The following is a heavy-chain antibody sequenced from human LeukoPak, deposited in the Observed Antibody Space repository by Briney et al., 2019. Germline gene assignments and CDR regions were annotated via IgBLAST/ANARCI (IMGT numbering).Heavy chain of an antibody. Sequence: SETLSLTCTVSGASISRYYWSSIRQPPGKGLEWIAFISNSVSTNYNPSLKSRVTISLDTSRKQLSLRLSSVIAADTAVYYCVATERWLQWDYWGQGTLVTVSS. V-gene: IGHV4-4*08. J-gene: IGHJ4*02. D-gene: IGHD5-24*01. CDR3: VATERWLQWDY. CDR1: GASISRYY. CDR2: ISNSVST.